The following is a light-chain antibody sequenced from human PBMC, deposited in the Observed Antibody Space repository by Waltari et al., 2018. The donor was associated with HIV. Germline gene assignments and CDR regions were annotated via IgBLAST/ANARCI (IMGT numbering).Light chain of an antibody. Sequence: DIQMCQFPSPLSASIGGRVLITCRATKCVDKYVNWYQLKLGKAPKLLISAVSSLQSGASSRFIGGGFGTDFTLAISDLHSEDAGTYFCQQSYSSLLYTFGQGTKLEI. CDR2: AVS. V-gene: IGKV1-39*01. CDR3: QQSYSSLLYT. CDR1: KCVDKY. J-gene: IGKJ2*01.